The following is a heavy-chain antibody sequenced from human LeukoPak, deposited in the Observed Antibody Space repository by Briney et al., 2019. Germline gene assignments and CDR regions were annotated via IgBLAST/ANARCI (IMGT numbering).Heavy chain of an antibody. CDR1: GYTFTSYD. J-gene: IGHJ6*02. CDR2: MNPNSGNT. D-gene: IGHD2-2*01. V-gene: IGHV1-8*01. Sequence: ASVKVSCTASGYTFTSYDINWVRQATGQGLEWMGWMNPNSGNTGSAQKFQGRVTMTRNTSISTAYMELSRLRSEDTAVYYCAGAGGYCSSTSCSLRYHYYGMDVWGQGTTVTVSS. CDR3: AGAGGYCSSTSCSLRYHYYGMDV.